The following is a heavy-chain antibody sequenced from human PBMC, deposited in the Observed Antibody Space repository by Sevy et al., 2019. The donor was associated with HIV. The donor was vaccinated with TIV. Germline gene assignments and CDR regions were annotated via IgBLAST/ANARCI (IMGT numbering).Heavy chain of an antibody. CDR1: GFTFSSYS. V-gene: IGHV3-48*02. J-gene: IGHJ3*02. D-gene: IGHD3-9*01. Sequence: GESLKISCAASGFTFSSYSMNWVRQAPGKGLEWVSYISSSSSTIYYAASVQGRFTISRDNAKNSLYLQMNSLRDEDTAVYYCAREMYYDILTGYGGEGFDIWGQGTMVTVSS. CDR2: ISSSSSTI. CDR3: AREMYYDILTGYGGEGFDI.